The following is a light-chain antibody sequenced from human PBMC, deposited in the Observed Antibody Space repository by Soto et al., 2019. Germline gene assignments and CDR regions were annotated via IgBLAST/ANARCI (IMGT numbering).Light chain of an antibody. CDR2: SDI. J-gene: IGLJ3*02. V-gene: IGLV1-40*01. Sequence: QSVLTQQPSVSGAPGQRVAISCTGSSSNVGAGYDVHWYQQLPGTAPKLLIYSDINRPSGVPDRFSGSRSGISASLAITGLQAEDEADYYCQSYDSSLSGSVFGGGTKVTVL. CDR3: QSYDSSLSGSV. CDR1: SSNVGAGYD.